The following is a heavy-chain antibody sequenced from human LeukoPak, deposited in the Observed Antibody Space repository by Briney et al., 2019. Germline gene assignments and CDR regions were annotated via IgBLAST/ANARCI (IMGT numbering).Heavy chain of an antibody. V-gene: IGHV4-59*01. J-gene: IGHJ5*02. Sequence: PSETLSLICTVSSGSTNGYYWSWIRQPPGKRLEWIGYVAYSGATNYNLSFKSRVTISLDTSKTQFSLKMSSVTAADTAFCYCARTVSGYYFNAWGPGTLVTVSS. D-gene: IGHD5-12*01. CDR1: SGSTNGYY. CDR3: ARTVSGYYFNA. CDR2: VAYSGAT.